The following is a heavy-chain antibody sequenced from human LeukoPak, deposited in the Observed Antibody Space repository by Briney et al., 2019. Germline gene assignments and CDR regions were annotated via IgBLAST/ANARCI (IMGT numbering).Heavy chain of an antibody. CDR1: GDSINNYY. J-gene: IGHJ5*02. Sequence: SETLSLTCTVSGDSINNYYWNWIRQPPGKGLEWIGYIYYSGSTSYNPSLKSRVTISVDTSKNQFSLKLSSVTAADTAVYYCARGGVNYKIAGPWGQGALVTVSS. V-gene: IGHV4-59*01. CDR2: IYYSGST. CDR3: ARGGVNYKIAGP. D-gene: IGHD3-10*01.